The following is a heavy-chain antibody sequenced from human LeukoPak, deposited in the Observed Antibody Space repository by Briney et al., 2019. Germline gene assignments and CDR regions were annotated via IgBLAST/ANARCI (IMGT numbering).Heavy chain of an antibody. D-gene: IGHD6-19*01. V-gene: IGHV3-30*03. CDR3: AREDSSGFIDY. Sequence: GRSLRLSCTASKFTFSNYGMQWVRQAPGKGLEWVAVISSDGGTKYYADSVKGRFTISRDNSKNTLYLQMNSLRAEDTAVYYCAREDSSGFIDYWGQGTLVTVSS. CDR2: ISSDGGTK. CDR1: KFTFSNYG. J-gene: IGHJ4*02.